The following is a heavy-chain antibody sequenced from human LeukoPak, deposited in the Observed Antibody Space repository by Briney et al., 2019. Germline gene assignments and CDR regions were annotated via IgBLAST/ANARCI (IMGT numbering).Heavy chain of an antibody. Sequence: GGSLRLSCAASGFPFSSYEMNWVRQAPGKGLEWVSYISSSGSTIYYADSVKGRFTISRDNAKNSLYLQMNSLRAEDTAVYYCARETIAVADPGCFGYWGQGTLVTVSS. CDR2: ISSSGSTI. CDR1: GFPFSSYE. V-gene: IGHV3-48*03. D-gene: IGHD6-19*01. J-gene: IGHJ4*02. CDR3: ARETIAVADPGCFGY.